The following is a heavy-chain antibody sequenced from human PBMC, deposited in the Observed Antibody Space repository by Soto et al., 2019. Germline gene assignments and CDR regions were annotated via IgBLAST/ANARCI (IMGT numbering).Heavy chain of an antibody. Sequence: PGGSLRLSCAASGFTFSGSAMHWVRQASGKGLEWVGRIRSKANSYATAYAASVKGRFTISRDGSKNTAYLQMNSLKTEDTAVYYCANGWYYYFDYWGQGTRVTVSS. CDR2: IRSKANSYAT. V-gene: IGHV3-73*01. CDR3: ANGWYYYFDY. J-gene: IGHJ4*02. CDR1: GFTFSGSA. D-gene: IGHD6-19*01.